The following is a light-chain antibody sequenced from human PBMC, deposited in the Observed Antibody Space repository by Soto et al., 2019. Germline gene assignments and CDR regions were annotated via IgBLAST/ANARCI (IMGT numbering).Light chain of an antibody. CDR2: DAS. CDR3: QQFGTSRLT. J-gene: IGKJ4*01. CDR1: QSISSW. Sequence: DIQMTQSPSTLSASVVDRVTITCLASQSISSWLAWYQQKPGKAPKLLIYDASSLESGVPSRFSGSGSGTEFTLTISSLQPEDVATYYCQQFGTSRLTFGGGTKVDIK. V-gene: IGKV1-5*01.